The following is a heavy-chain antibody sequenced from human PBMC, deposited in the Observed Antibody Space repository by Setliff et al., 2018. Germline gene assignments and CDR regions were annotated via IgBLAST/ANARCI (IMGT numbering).Heavy chain of an antibody. CDR2: IIPIFGTA. D-gene: IGHD3-3*01. J-gene: IGHJ4*02. Sequence: SVKVSCKVSGYTLTELSMHWVRQAPGKGLEWMGGIIPIFGTANYAQKFQGRVTITADESTSTAYMELSSLRSEDTAVYYCARGGKILEWLYAHDYWGQGTLVTVSS. CDR3: ARGGKILEWLYAHDY. CDR1: GYTLTELS. V-gene: IGHV1-69*13.